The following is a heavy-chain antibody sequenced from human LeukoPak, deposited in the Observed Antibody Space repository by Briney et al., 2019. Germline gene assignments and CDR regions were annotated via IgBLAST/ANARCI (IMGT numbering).Heavy chain of an antibody. CDR1: GFTFSTYA. CDR3: AKRERYSSAWATDFDY. V-gene: IGHV3-23*01. CDR2: ISGSAAAT. D-gene: IGHD6-19*01. J-gene: IGHJ4*02. Sequence: GGSLRLSCAASGFTFSTYAMSWVRQAPGKGLEWVSDISGSAAATYYADSVKGRFTISRDNSNNVVWLQMNSLRAEDTATYYCAKRERYSSAWATDFDYWGQGTQVTVSS.